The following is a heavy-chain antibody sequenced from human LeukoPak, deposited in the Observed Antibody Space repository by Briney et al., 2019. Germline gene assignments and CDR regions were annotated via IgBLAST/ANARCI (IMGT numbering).Heavy chain of an antibody. J-gene: IGHJ4*02. CDR3: ARGMGDTAMVFDY. CDR1: GFTFSSYS. CDR2: ISSSSSYI. Sequence: GGSLRLSCAASGFTFSSYSMNWVRQAPGKGLEWVSSISSSSSYIYYADSVKGRFTISRDNSKNTLYLQMNSLRAEDTAVYYCARGMGDTAMVFDYWGQGTLVTVSS. V-gene: IGHV3-21*01. D-gene: IGHD5-18*01.